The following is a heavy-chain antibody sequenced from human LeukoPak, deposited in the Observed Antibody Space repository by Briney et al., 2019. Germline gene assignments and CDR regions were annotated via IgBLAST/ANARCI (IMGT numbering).Heavy chain of an antibody. CDR1: GLPFSNYG. Sequence: GESLRLSCAAAGLPFSNYGMHGVRKAPGKGLEWVAVISYDGSNKYYADSVKGRFTISRDNSKNTLYLQMNSLRAEDTAVYYCARGKTLPIDYWGQGTLVTVSS. CDR3: ARGKTLPIDY. J-gene: IGHJ4*02. V-gene: IGHV3-30*19. CDR2: ISYDGSNK.